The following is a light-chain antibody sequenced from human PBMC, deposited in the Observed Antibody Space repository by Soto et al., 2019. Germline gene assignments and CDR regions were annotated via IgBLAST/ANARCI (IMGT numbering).Light chain of an antibody. J-gene: IGKJ4*01. V-gene: IGKV3-11*01. CDR2: DAS. CDR1: QSVSSY. Sequence: EIVLTQSPATLSLSPGERATLSCRASQSVSSYLAWYQQKPGQAPRLLIYDASNRATGIPARFSGSGSGTDFTLTISSLEPEDFAVYYCQQRSNWPQNFGGGTKVDIK. CDR3: QQRSNWPQN.